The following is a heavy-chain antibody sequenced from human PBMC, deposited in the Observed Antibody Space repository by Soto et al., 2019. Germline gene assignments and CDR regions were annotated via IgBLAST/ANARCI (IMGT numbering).Heavy chain of an antibody. CDR1: GDSVSSSSAA. V-gene: IGHV6-1*01. Sequence: SQTLSLTCDISGDSVSSSSAAWNWIRQSPSRGLEWLGRAYYRSKWIHEYTVSMESRITINPDTSKNQFSLHIYSVTPEDTAVYYCAGVVWFRGMDVWGQGTPVTVSS. CDR2: AYYRSKWIH. D-gene: IGHD3-16*01. CDR3: AGVVWFRGMDV. J-gene: IGHJ6*02.